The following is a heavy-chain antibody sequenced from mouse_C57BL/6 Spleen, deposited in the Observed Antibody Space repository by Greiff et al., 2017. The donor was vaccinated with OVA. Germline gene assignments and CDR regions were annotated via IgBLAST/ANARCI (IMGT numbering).Heavy chain of an antibody. V-gene: IGHV6-3*01. CDR3: TRGVPFAY. Sequence: EVNVVESGGGLVQPGGSMKLSCVASGFTFSNYWMNWVRQSPEKGLEWVAQIRLKSDNYATHYAESVKGRFTISRDDSKSSVYLQMNNLRAEDTGIYYCTRGVPFAYWGQGTLVTVSA. CDR1: GFTFSNYW. CDR2: IRLKSDNYAT. J-gene: IGHJ3*01.